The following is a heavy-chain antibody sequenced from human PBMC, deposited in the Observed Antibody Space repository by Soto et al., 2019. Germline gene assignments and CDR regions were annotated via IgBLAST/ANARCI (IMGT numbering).Heavy chain of an antibody. CDR3: AREGGCACCGGNRTRYGMDV. V-gene: IGHV4-30-2*01. D-gene: IGHD2-21*01. CDR1: GGSISSGGYS. CDR2: IYHSGST. J-gene: IGHJ6*02. Sequence: QLQLQESGSGLVKPSQTLSLTCAVSGGSISSGGYSWSWIRQPPGKGLEWIGYIYHSGSTYYNPSLKSRVTISVDSSKSQFSLKLSSVTAAATAVYYCAREGGCACCGGNRTRYGMDVWGHGATVTVSS.